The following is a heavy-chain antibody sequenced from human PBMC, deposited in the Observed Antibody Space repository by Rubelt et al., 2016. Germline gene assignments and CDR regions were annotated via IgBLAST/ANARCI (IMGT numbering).Heavy chain of an antibody. D-gene: IGHD6-13*01. CDR1: GYTFTSYG. V-gene: IGHV1-69*10. CDR2: IIPILGIA. Sequence: QVQLVQSGAEVKKPGASVKVSCKASGYTFTSYGISWVRQAPGHGLEWMGGIIPILGIANSALNFQGRVTITADKSTSTAYRELSSLRSEDTAVYYCARERSSWYDAFDIWGQGTMVTVSS. J-gene: IGHJ3*02. CDR3: ARERSSWYDAFDI.